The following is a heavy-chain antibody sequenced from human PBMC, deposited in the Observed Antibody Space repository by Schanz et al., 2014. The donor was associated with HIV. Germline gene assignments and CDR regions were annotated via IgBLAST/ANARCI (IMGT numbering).Heavy chain of an antibody. V-gene: IGHV3-23*01. CDR3: AKPEYDSRGNSQSHFDS. CDR1: GFTFNNYA. D-gene: IGHD3-22*01. J-gene: IGHJ4*02. CDR2: IRERGGRS. Sequence: EVQLLDSGGGLVQPGGSLRLSCVASGFTFNNYAMTWVRQAPGKGLEGVSSIRERGGRSYYADSVNGRFTISRDNSKNTLYLQMTTLRTEDTAVYYCAKPEYDSRGNSQSHFDSWGQGTLVTVSS.